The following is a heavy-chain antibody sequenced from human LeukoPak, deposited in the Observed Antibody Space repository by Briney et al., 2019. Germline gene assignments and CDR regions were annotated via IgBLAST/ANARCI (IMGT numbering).Heavy chain of an antibody. CDR2: IKQDGSEK. D-gene: IGHD3-10*01. CDR3: ARAPSYYYGSGSYYNVGYFDY. V-gene: IGHV3-7*01. J-gene: IGHJ4*02. CDR1: GFTFSNYW. Sequence: GGSLRLSCAASGFTFSNYWMHWVRQAPGKGLEWVANIKQDGSEKYYVDSVKGRFTISRDNAKNSLYLQMNSLRAEDTAVYYCARAPSYYYGSGSYYNVGYFDYWGQGTLVTVSS.